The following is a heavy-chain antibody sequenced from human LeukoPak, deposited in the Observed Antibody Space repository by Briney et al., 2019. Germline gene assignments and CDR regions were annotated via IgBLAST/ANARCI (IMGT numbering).Heavy chain of an antibody. D-gene: IGHD5-24*01. Sequence: ASVKVSCKASGYTFSSYDINWVRQATGQGLEWMGWMNPNSGNTGYAQKFQGRVTITRNTSISTAYMELSSLRSEDTAVYYCARRDGYNYVDYWGQGTLVTVSS. J-gene: IGHJ4*02. CDR3: ARRDGYNYVDY. CDR2: MNPNSGNT. CDR1: GYTFSSYD. V-gene: IGHV1-8*03.